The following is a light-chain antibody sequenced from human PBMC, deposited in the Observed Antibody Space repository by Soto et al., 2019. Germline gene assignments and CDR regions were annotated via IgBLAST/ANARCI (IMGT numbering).Light chain of an antibody. V-gene: IGKV1-9*01. CDR2: AAS. Sequence: IQLTQTPSSLSASVGDRVTITCRASQGISSFLAWYQQKPGKAPKLLIYAASSLQSGVPSRFSGSGFGTDFTLTITSLQPEDFAVYYCQQYGSSPLTFGGGTKVDIK. CDR1: QGISSF. CDR3: QQYGSSPLT. J-gene: IGKJ4*01.